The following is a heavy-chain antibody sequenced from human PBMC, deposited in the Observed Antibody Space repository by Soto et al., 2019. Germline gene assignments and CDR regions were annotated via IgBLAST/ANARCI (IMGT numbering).Heavy chain of an antibody. CDR1: GYTFTSYD. Sequence: ASVKVSCKASGYTFTSYDINWVRQATGQGLEWMGWMNPNSGNTGYAQKFQGRVTMTRNTSISTAYMELSSLRSEDTAVYYCARVVGSGSYYIPPYYYMDVWGKGTKVTVSS. D-gene: IGHD3-10*01. CDR2: MNPNSGNT. J-gene: IGHJ6*03. CDR3: ARVVGSGSYYIPPYYYMDV. V-gene: IGHV1-8*01.